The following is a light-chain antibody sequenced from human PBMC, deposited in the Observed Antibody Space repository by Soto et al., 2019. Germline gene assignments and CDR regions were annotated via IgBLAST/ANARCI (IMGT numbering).Light chain of an antibody. V-gene: IGKV1-27*01. CDR3: QKYSSVIT. CDR2: AAS. CDR1: QDISNF. Sequence: DIQMTQSPSSLSASVGDRVTITCRASQDISNFLAWYQQKPGKVPKLLISAASTLQSGVPSRFSGSGSGTDFTLTITSLQPEDVATYYCQKYSSVITFGHGTRLEIK. J-gene: IGKJ5*01.